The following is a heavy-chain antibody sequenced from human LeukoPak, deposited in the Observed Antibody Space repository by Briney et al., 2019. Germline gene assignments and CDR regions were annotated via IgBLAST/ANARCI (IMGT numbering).Heavy chain of an antibody. V-gene: IGHV3-23*01. D-gene: IGHD4-17*01. CDR2: ISGSGGST. CDR1: GFSFTDYI. CDR3: AKSPGYGDYIGYYFDY. Sequence: GGSLRLSCTASGFSFTDYIMHWVRQAPGKGLEWVSAISGSGGSTYYADSMKGRFTISRDNSKNTVYLQMNSLRADDTAGYYCAKSPGYGDYIGYYFDYWGQGTLVTVSS. J-gene: IGHJ4*02.